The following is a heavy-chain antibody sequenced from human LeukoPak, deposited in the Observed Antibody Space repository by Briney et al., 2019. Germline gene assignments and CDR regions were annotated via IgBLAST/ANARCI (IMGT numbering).Heavy chain of an antibody. V-gene: IGHV3-23*01. J-gene: IGHJ4*02. CDR2: ISGSGGST. Sequence: GGSLRLSCAASGFTFSSYAMSWVRQAPGKGLEWVSAISGSGGSTYYADSVKGRFTISRDNSKNTLYLQMNSLRAEDTAVYYCAKPGRVTMVRGANFDYWGRGTLVTVSS. D-gene: IGHD3-10*01. CDR3: AKPGRVTMVRGANFDY. CDR1: GFTFSSYA.